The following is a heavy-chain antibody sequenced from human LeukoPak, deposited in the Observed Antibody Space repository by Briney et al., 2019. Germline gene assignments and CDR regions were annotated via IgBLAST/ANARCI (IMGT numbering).Heavy chain of an antibody. D-gene: IGHD2-2*02. V-gene: IGHV1-69*02. Sequence: SVKVSCKASGGTFSSYTISWVRQAPGQGLEWLGRIIPILGIANYAQKFQGRVTITADKSTSTAYMELSSLRSEDTAVYYCARPAVVVPAAIQRGYYYGMDVWGQGTTVTVSS. CDR2: IIPILGIA. CDR1: GGTFSSYT. J-gene: IGHJ6*02. CDR3: ARPAVVVPAAIQRGYYYGMDV.